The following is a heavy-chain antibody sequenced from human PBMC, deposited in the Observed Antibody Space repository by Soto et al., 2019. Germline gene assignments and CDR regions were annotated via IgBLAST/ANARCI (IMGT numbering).Heavy chain of an antibody. V-gene: IGHV5-51*01. CDR3: SRPPHRWRDAFDI. Sequence: PGESLKISCKPSGYNFTTQWIGWVRQMPGKGLEWMGIIYPGDSDTRYSPSFQGRVTISADQSITTAYLQWNTLEASDTAIYYCSRPPHRWRDAFDIWGQGTMVTVSS. CDR1: GYNFTTQW. CDR2: IYPGDSDT. J-gene: IGHJ3*02.